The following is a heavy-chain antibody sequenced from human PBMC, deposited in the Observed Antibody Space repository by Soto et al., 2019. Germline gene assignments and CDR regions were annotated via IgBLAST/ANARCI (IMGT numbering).Heavy chain of an antibody. V-gene: IGHV3-21*01. CDR1: GFTFSSYS. D-gene: IGHD4-4*01. J-gene: IGHJ5*02. CDR2: ISSSSSYI. CDR3: ARGRSNYVPWFDP. Sequence: GGSLRLSCAASGFTFSSYSMNWVRQAPGKGLEWVSSISSSSSYIYHADSVKGRFTISRDNAKNSLYLQMNSLRAEDTAVYYCARGRSNYVPWFDPWGQGTLVTVSS.